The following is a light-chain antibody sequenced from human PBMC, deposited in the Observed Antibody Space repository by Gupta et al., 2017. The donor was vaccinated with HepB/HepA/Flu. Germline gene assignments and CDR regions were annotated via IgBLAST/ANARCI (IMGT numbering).Light chain of an antibody. CDR2: GAS. Sequence: EIALTQSPGTLSLSPGERATLSCRASQSVSSSYLAWYQQKPGQAPRLLIYGASSRATGIPDRFSGSGSGTDFTLTISRPEPEDFAVYYCQQYGSSPRTFGGGTKVEIK. V-gene: IGKV3-20*01. CDR1: QSVSSSY. J-gene: IGKJ4*01. CDR3: QQYGSSPRT.